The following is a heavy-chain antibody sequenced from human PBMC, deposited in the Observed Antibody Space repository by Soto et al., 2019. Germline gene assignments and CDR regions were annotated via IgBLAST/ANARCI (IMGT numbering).Heavy chain of an antibody. J-gene: IGHJ6*02. V-gene: IGHV6-1*01. CDR3: AGAYYGSGAYYYYGMDV. CDR1: GDSVSSNSAA. Sequence: SQTLSLTCAISGDSVSSNSAAWNWIRQSPSRGLEWLGRTYYRSKWYNDYAVSVKSRITINPDTSKNQFSLQLNSVTPEDTAVYYCAGAYYGSGAYYYYGMDVWGQGTTVTVSS. CDR2: TYYRSKWYN. D-gene: IGHD3-10*01.